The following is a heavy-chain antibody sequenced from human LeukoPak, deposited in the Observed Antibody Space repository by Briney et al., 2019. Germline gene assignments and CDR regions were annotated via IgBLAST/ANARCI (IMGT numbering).Heavy chain of an antibody. V-gene: IGHV1-2*02. CDR2: INPNSGGT. D-gene: IGHD6-13*01. CDR3: ARDTAYSSPNFDY. Sequence: ASVKVSCKASGYTFTGYYMHWVRQAPGQGLEWIGWINPNSGGTNYAQKFQGRVTMTRDMSISTAYMELSRLRSDDTAVYYCARDTAYSSPNFDYWGQGTLVTVSS. J-gene: IGHJ4*02. CDR1: GYTFTGYY.